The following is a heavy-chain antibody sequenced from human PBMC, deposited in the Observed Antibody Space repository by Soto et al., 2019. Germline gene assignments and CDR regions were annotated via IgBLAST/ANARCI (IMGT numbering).Heavy chain of an antibody. CDR3: ARHHFSGSEWTLDAFDI. D-gene: IGHD3-10*01. Sequence: PRESLKISCKGSGYSFTSYWIGWVRQMPGKGLEWMGIIYPGDSDTRYSPSFQGQVTISADKSISTAYLQWSSLKASDTAMYYCARHHFSGSEWTLDAFDIWGQGTMVTVSS. CDR2: IYPGDSDT. CDR1: GYSFTSYW. V-gene: IGHV5-51*01. J-gene: IGHJ3*02.